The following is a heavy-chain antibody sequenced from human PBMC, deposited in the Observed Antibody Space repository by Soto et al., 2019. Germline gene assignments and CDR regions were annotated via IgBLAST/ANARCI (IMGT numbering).Heavy chain of an antibody. CDR1: GFTFSNYG. Sequence: GGSLRLSCAASGFTFSNYGMHWVRQAPGKGLEWVALISDDGSNEDYADSVKGRFTISRDNSKNTLYLQMNSLRAEDTAVYHCAKDYRNTWRNLRPTWFDPWGQGTLVTVSS. V-gene: IGHV3-30*18. D-gene: IGHD4-4*01. J-gene: IGHJ5*02. CDR3: AKDYRNTWRNLRPTWFDP. CDR2: ISDDGSNE.